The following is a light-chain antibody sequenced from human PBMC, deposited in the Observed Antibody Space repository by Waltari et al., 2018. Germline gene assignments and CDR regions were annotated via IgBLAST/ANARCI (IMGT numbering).Light chain of an antibody. Sequence: DIQMTQSPSSLSASVGDRVTITCRASQDISNYLAWYQQKPGKVPKLLIYASSTLQSGVPSRFSGSGSGTDFTLTISSLQPEDVATYYCQKYISAPPTFGGGT. V-gene: IGKV1-27*01. CDR3: QKYISAPPT. CDR2: ASS. J-gene: IGKJ4*01. CDR1: QDISNY.